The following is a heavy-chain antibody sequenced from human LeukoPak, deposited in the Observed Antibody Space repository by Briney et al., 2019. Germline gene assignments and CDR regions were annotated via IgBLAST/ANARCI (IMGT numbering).Heavy chain of an antibody. Sequence: GASVKVSCKASGYTFTSYDINWVRQATGQGLEWMGWMNPNSGDTGYVQKFQGRVTVTRSTSISTAYMELSSLRPEDTAIYYCARGGFGSGSHFDYWGQGTLVTVSS. J-gene: IGHJ4*02. CDR1: GYTFTSYD. D-gene: IGHD3-10*01. CDR2: MNPNSGDT. CDR3: ARGGFGSGSHFDY. V-gene: IGHV1-8*01.